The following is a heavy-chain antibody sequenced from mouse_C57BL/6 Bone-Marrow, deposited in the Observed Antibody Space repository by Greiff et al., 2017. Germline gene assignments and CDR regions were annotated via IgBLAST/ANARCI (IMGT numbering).Heavy chain of an antibody. CDR2: IHPNSGST. CDR3: ARYDAYAMDD. J-gene: IGHJ4*01. Sequence: QVQLQQPGAELVKPGASVKLSCKASGYTFTSYWMHWVKQRPGQGLAWIGMIHPNSGSTNYNQKFKSKATLTVDKSSSTDYMQLSSLTSEDSAVDYCARYDAYAMDDWGQGTSVTVSS. V-gene: IGHV1-64*01. CDR1: GYTFTSYW. D-gene: IGHD2-12*01.